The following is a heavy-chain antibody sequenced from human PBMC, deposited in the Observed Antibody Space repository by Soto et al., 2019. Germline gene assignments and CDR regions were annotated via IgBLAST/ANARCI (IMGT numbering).Heavy chain of an antibody. CDR1: GGSISVYY. Sequence: LSLTCTISGGSISVYYWSWVRQPPGHELEWIGYIYASGSPYYNPSLRSRVTISADTSKDQISLKLTSPTAADTAVYYCARGVGSSPPRYWGRGTLVTVSS. J-gene: IGHJ4*02. CDR3: ARGVGSSPPRY. CDR2: IYASGSP. D-gene: IGHD1-26*01. V-gene: IGHV4-59*01.